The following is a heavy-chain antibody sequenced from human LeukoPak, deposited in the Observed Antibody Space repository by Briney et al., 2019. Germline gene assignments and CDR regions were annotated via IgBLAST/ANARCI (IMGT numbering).Heavy chain of an antibody. CDR2: ISSSSSYI. Sequence: GGSLRLSCAASGFTFSSYSMNWVRQAPGKGLEGVSSISSSSSYIYYADSVKGLFTISRDNAKNSLYLQMNSLRAEDTAVYYCARDGYSYYPDHFDYWGQGTLVTVSS. J-gene: IGHJ4*02. CDR1: GFTFSSYS. D-gene: IGHD5-18*01. CDR3: ARDGYSYYPDHFDY. V-gene: IGHV3-21*01.